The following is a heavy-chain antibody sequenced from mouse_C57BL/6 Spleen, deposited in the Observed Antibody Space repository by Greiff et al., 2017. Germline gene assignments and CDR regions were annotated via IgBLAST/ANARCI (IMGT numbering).Heavy chain of an antibody. CDR3: ARDVNDYDGYAMDY. J-gene: IGHJ4*01. D-gene: IGHD2-4*01. V-gene: IGHV5-4*01. Sequence: DVMLVESGGGLVKPGGSLKLSCAASGFTFSSYAMSWVRQTPDKRLEWVATISDGGSYTYYPDNVKGRFTISRDNAKNNLYLQMSHLKSEDTAMYYCARDVNDYDGYAMDYWGQGTSVTVSS. CDR1: GFTFSSYA. CDR2: ISDGGSYT.